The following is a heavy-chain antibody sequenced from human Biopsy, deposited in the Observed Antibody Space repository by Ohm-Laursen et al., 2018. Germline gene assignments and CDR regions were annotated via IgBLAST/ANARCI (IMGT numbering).Heavy chain of an antibody. CDR2: INHRGRS. V-gene: IGHV4-34*01. Sequence: SETLSRTCDGSGVSFCDYYWSWIRQSPGMGRVWIGYINHRGRSSYSPALPRLVPISVDAYKNQFSLNMKTVTAADEAVYFYAREGGGILPIRLTDFWGPGMMVTVSS. CDR3: AREGGGILPIRLTDF. J-gene: IGHJ4*01. D-gene: IGHD1-26*01. CDR1: GVSFCDYY.